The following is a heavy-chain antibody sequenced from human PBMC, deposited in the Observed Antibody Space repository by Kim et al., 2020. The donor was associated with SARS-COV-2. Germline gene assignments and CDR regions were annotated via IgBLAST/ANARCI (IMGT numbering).Heavy chain of an antibody. Sequence: ASVKVSCKASGYSFSNYGLVWARQAPGQGLEWMGWISSNSGHTKYAQNVQGRVTLTTDTSTNTGYMELSSLRSDDTAVYYCAPYYGSYFDGGLLDWGQWT. J-gene: IGHJ4*03. V-gene: IGHV1-18*01. CDR1: GYSFSNYG. CDR3: APYYGSYFDGGLLD. CDR2: ISSNSGHT. D-gene: IGHD3-10*01.